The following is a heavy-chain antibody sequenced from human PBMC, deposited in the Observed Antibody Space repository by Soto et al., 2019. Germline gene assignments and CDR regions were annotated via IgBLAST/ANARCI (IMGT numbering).Heavy chain of an antibody. CDR2: INSSSSHI. CDR3: VREPPDIFMVGQDYYYYYGMDV. CDR1: GFTFSRYN. V-gene: IGHV3-21*01. J-gene: IGHJ6*02. D-gene: IGHD1-26*01. Sequence: PGGSLRLSCAASGFTFSRYNMNWVRQAPGKGLEWISFINSSSSHIYSADSVKGRFTISRDNAKNSLYLQMNSLRAEDTAVYYCVREPPDIFMVGQDYYYYYGMDVWGQGTTVTVSS.